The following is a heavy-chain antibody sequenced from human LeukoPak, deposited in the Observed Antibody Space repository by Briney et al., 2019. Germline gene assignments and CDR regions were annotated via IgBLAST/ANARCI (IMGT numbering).Heavy chain of an antibody. Sequence: ASVKVSCKASGYTFSGYYIHWVRQAPGQGLEWMGWINPNSGGTNYAQKFQGRVTMTRDTSISTAYMELSRLRSDDTAVYFCAREFVSILWFDPWGQGTLVTVSS. CDR1: GYTFSGYY. CDR2: INPNSGGT. J-gene: IGHJ5*02. CDR3: AREFVSILWFDP. V-gene: IGHV1-2*02.